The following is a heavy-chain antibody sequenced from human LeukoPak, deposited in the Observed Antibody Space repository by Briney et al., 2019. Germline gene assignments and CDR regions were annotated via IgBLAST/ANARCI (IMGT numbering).Heavy chain of an antibody. CDR1: GFGLSSFE. D-gene: IGHD3-9*01. CDR2: VTGDKL. Sequence: GGSLRLSCAASGFGLSSFEVNWVRQTPGKGLEWVSFVTGDKLYFADSVMGRFTVSRDNAKNSLYLQMNSLRAEDTAVYYCARKEYDILTGYSSFDYWGQGTLVTVSS. CDR3: ARKEYDILTGYSSFDY. V-gene: IGHV3-48*03. J-gene: IGHJ4*02.